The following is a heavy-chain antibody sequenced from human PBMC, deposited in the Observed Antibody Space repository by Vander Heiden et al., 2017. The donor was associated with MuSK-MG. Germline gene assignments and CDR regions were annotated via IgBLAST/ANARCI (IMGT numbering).Heavy chain of an antibody. J-gene: IGHJ4*02. D-gene: IGHD5-12*01. CDR1: GFTFSDKA. CDR2: ISSKAYGGTT. V-gene: IGHV3-49*03. CDR3: TRGWLQWDY. Sequence: EVQLVESGGGLVQPGRSLRLSCTTSGFTFSDKAMSWFRQAPGKGLEWVGFISSKAYGGTTEYAASVKGRFTISRDDSKSIAYLQMNSLRTEDTAVYYCTRGWLQWDYWGQGTLVTVSS.